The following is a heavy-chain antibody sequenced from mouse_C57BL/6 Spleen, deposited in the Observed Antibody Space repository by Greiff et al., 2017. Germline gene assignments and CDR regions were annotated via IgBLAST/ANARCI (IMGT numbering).Heavy chain of an antibody. V-gene: IGHV1-81*01. Sequence: QVQLQQSVAELARPGASVKLSCKASGYTFKSSGISWVKQRPGQGLEWIGEIYPRSGNTYYTEKFKGKATLTADKSSSTAYLELRSLTSEDSAVYFCARLGGNYERYAMDYWGQGNSVTDSS. CDR1: GYTFKSSG. CDR2: IYPRSGNT. D-gene: IGHD2-1*01. CDR3: ARLGGNYERYAMDY. J-gene: IGHJ4*01.